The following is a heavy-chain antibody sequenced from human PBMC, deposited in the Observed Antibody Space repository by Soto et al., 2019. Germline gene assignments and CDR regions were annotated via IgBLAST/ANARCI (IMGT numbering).Heavy chain of an antibody. CDR3: ARGWGRIFDY. V-gene: IGHV4-34*01. CDR2: INHSGST. CDR1: GGSFSGYY. D-gene: IGHD7-27*01. Sequence: SETLSLTCAVYGGSFSGYYLNWIRQPPGKGLERIGEINHSGSTNYNPSLKSRVTISVDTSKNQFSLKLSSVTAADTAVYYCARGWGRIFDYWGQGTLVTVSS. J-gene: IGHJ4*02.